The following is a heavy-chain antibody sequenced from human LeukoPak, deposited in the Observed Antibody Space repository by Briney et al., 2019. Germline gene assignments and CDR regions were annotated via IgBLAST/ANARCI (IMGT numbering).Heavy chain of an antibody. CDR3: ARYLGMNGSWYRGYYYYYYMDV. J-gene: IGHJ6*03. Sequence: ASVKVSCKASGYTFTSYGISWVRQAPGQGLEWMGWISAYNGNTNYAQKLQGRVTMTTDTSTSTAYMELRSLRSDDTAVYYCARYLGMNGSWYRGYYYYYYMDVWGKGTTVTVSS. D-gene: IGHD6-13*01. CDR2: ISAYNGNT. V-gene: IGHV1-18*01. CDR1: GYTFTSYG.